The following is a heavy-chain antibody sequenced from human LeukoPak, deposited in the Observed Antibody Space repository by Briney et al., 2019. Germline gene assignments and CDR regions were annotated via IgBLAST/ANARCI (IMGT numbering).Heavy chain of an antibody. J-gene: IGHJ3*02. Sequence: PSETLSLTCTVSGVSISRYLWHWLRQPPGKGLDGIGYIYYSGNTNYNPSLMSRVTISLDTSKNQYSLKVTSVTAADTAVYYCARFRNFVSDIWGQGTMVTVSS. CDR3: ARFRNFVSDI. V-gene: IGHV4-59*12. CDR1: GVSISRYL. CDR2: IYYSGNT. D-gene: IGHD3-16*01.